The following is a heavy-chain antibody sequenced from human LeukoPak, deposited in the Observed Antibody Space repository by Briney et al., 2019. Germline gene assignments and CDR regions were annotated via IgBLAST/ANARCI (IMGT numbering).Heavy chain of an antibody. CDR3: ARAVRYYGSGNWLTNRFDP. V-gene: IGHV3-21*01. Sequence: GGSLRLSCAASGSTFSSYSMNWVRQAPGKGLEWVSSISSSSSYIYYADSVKGRFTISRDNAKNSLYLQMNSLRAEDTAVYYCARAVRYYGSGNWLTNRFDPWGQGTLVTVSS. J-gene: IGHJ5*02. CDR1: GSTFSSYS. D-gene: IGHD3-10*01. CDR2: ISSSSSYI.